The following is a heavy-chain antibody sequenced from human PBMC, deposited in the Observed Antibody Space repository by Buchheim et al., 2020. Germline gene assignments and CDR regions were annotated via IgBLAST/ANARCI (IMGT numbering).Heavy chain of an antibody. CDR2: ISSSSSTI. CDR1: GFTFSSYS. CDR3: AREQGGHYYGSGSYSSYYGMDV. V-gene: IGHV3-48*01. Sequence: EVQLVETGGGLVQPGGSLRLSCAASGFTFSSYSMNWVRQAPGKGLEWVSYISSSSSTIYYADSVKGRFTISRDNAKNSLYLQMNSLRAEDTAVYYCAREQGGHYYGSGSYSSYYGMDVWGQGTT. D-gene: IGHD3-10*01. J-gene: IGHJ6*02.